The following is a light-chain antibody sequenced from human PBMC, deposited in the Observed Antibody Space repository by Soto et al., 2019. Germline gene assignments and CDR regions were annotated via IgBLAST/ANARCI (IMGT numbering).Light chain of an antibody. CDR2: DAS. Sequence: DIQMTQSTSSLSPSVGDRVTITCRASRSISDWLAWYQQKPGKAPELLIFDASNLKSGVSSRFSGSGSGTEFTLTISRLQPDDVATYYCLQYSSHSWTFGQGTKVDI. V-gene: IGKV1-5*01. CDR1: RSISDW. CDR3: LQYSSHSWT. J-gene: IGKJ1*01.